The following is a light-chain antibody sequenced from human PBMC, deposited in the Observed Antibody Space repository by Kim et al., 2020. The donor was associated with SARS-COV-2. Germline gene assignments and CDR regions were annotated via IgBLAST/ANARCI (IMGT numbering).Light chain of an antibody. J-gene: IGLJ3*02. CDR3: ASYTSTYTWV. CDR1: SMDIAISDY. CDR2: DVR. Sequence: QSALTQPASVSGSPGQSITISCSGTSMDIAISDYVSWSQQYPGKAPKLIIYDVRKRPSGVSDRFSGSKSGSTASLTISGLLAEDEADYYCASYTSTYTWVFGGGTKLTVL. V-gene: IGLV2-14*01.